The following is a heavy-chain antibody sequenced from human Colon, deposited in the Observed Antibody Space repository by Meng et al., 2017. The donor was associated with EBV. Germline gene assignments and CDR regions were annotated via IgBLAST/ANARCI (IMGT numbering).Heavy chain of an antibody. V-gene: IGHV4-39*05. J-gene: IGHJ4*02. D-gene: IGHD3-3*02. CDR3: VISSHN. CDR2: IYYRGST. CDR1: VGSTTMPRYY. Sequence: RPDSVPGVVKPPEHSFLPAGISVGSTTMPRYYWCCVRQTTGRELEWIGRIYYRGSTNINPSLKSRTSMSVDISTNQFSLKVNSVTAADTAIYYCVISSHNWGQGTLVTVSS.